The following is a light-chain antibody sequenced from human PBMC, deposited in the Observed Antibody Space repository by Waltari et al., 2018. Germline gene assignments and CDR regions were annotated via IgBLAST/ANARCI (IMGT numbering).Light chain of an antibody. J-gene: IGLJ2*01. CDR3: TSYSSSSTLL. CDR2: DVT. CDR1: STDFGGYNY. Sequence: QSALTQPASVSGSPGQSITISCTGTSTDFGGYNYVSWYQHHPGKAPKLMIYDVTKRPSGLSNRFSGSKSGNTASLTISGLQAEDEADYYCTSYSSSSTLLFGGGTKLTVL. V-gene: IGLV2-14*03.